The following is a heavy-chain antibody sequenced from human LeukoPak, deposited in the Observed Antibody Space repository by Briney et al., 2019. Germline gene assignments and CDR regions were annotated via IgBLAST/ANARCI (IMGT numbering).Heavy chain of an antibody. V-gene: IGHV3-23*01. CDR2: ISGSGGST. CDR1: GFTFSSYA. D-gene: IGHD2-21*02. CDR3: AKDLSHVVVTAITPHDAFDI. Sequence: GGSLRLSFAASGFTFSSYAMSWGRQAPGKGLEWVSAISGSGGSTYYADSVKGRFTISRDNSKNTLYLQMNSLRAEDTAVYYCAKDLSHVVVTAITPHDAFDIWGQGTMVTVSS. J-gene: IGHJ3*02.